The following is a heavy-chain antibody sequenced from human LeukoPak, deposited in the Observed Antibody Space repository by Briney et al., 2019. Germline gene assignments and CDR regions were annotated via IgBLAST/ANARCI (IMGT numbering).Heavy chain of an antibody. CDR1: GFIVSGNY. CDR2: IYSGGTT. D-gene: IGHD5-18*01. Sequence: GGSLRLSCAASGFIVSGNYMNWVRQPPGRGLEWVSIIYSGGTTYYADSVKGRFTISRDDSKNTLFLHLNNLRAEDTAVYYCARGGEDSQLWFEPKQYYFDYWGQGTLVTVSS. CDR3: ARGGEDSQLWFEPKQYYFDY. V-gene: IGHV3-53*01. J-gene: IGHJ4*02.